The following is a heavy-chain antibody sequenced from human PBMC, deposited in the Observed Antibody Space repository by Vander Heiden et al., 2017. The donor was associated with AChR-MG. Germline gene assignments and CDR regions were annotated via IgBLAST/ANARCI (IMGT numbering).Heavy chain of an antibody. Sequence: QVQLVESGGGLVKPGGSLRLSGAGSGFTFSEYYMSWIRQAPGKGLEWVSYISSGSNYTNYADSVKGRFTISRDNAKNSLYLQMNSLRAEDTAVYYCARDDYVWGSYRHFDFWGQGTLVTVSS. D-gene: IGHD3-16*02. CDR3: ARDDYVWGSYRHFDF. J-gene: IGHJ4*02. V-gene: IGHV3-11*06. CDR2: ISSGSNYT. CDR1: GFTFSEYY.